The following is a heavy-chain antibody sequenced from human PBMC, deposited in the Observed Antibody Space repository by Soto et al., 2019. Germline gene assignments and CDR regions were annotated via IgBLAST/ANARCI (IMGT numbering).Heavy chain of an antibody. V-gene: IGHV1-3*01. D-gene: IGHD3-22*01. J-gene: IGHJ6*02. CDR2: INAGNGNT. Sequence: ASVKVSCKASGYTFTSYAMHWVRQAPGQRLEWMGWINAGNGNTKYSQKFQGRVTITRDTSASTAYMELSSLRSEDTAVYYCASPNYYDSSGYYAPRNYYYYYGMDVWGQGTTVTVSS. CDR3: ASPNYYDSSGYYAPRNYYYYYGMDV. CDR1: GYTFTSYA.